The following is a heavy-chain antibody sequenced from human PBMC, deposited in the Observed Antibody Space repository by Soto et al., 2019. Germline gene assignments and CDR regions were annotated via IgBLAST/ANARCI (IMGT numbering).Heavy chain of an antibody. D-gene: IGHD1-20*01. Sequence: PGGSLRLSCAASGFIGSNNYMSWVRQSPGTGLEGGSIIYYDGRTFDADSVKGRFTISRDNFKNTLYLEMNSLRVEDTAVFYCARTAVDARYNDAFDIWGQGTLVTVSS. V-gene: IGHV3-53*01. CDR3: ARTAVDARYNDAFDI. CDR1: GFIGSNNY. J-gene: IGHJ3*02. CDR2: IYYDGRT.